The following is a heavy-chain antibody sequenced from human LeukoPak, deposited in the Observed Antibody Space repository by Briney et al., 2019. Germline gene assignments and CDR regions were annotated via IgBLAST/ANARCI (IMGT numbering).Heavy chain of an antibody. V-gene: IGHV5-51*01. CDR1: GYSFTTYW. Sequence: GESLKISCTASGYSFTTYWIGWVRQMPGKGLEWMGIIYPSDSDTRYSPSFQGQDTISADKSISTTYLQWSSLKASDTAIYYCARAIPYSSLPLDAFDIWGQGTMVTVSS. J-gene: IGHJ3*02. CDR2: IYPSDSDT. CDR3: ARAIPYSSLPLDAFDI. D-gene: IGHD6-13*01.